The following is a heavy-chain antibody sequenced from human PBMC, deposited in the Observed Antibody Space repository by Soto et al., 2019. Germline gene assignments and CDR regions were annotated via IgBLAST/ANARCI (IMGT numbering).Heavy chain of an antibody. CDR2: ISGSGGRT. J-gene: IGHJ3*02. D-gene: IGHD2-21*01. CDR1: GFPFSSYA. V-gene: IGHV3-23*01. CDR3: AKGGSYSLFDI. Sequence: PWGSLRLSCVASGFPFSSYAMGWVRQTPGKGLEWVSGISGSGGRTYYADSVKGRFTISRDNSNNTLSLQMHILRVEDTAVYFCAKGGSYSLFDIWGQGTMVTVSS.